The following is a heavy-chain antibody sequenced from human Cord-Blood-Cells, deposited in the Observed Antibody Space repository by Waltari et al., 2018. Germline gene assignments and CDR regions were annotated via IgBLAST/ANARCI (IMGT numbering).Heavy chain of an antibody. D-gene: IGHD6-6*01. Sequence: QLQLQESGSGLVKPSQTLSLTCAVSGGSISSGGYSWSWLRQPPGTCLEWIGYIYHRGSTYYTPSLKSRVPISVDRSKTQFSLKLSSVTAADTAVYYCARGIAARPHWFDPWGQGTLVTVSS. J-gene: IGHJ5*02. CDR3: ARGIAARPHWFDP. V-gene: IGHV4-30-2*01. CDR1: GGSISSGGYS. CDR2: IYHRGST.